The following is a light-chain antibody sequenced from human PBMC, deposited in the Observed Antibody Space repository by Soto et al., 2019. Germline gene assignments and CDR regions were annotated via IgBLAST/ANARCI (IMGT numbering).Light chain of an antibody. J-gene: IGKJ4*01. CDR2: GAS. CDR3: QHYGSSPLT. Sequence: EIVLTQSPGTLSLSPGERATLSCRASQSVSSSYLAWYQQKPGQAPRLLIYGASSRATGIPDSFSGSGSGTDFTLTIRRLEPEEFAVYYCQHYGSSPLTFGGGIKVEIK. CDR1: QSVSSSY. V-gene: IGKV3-20*01.